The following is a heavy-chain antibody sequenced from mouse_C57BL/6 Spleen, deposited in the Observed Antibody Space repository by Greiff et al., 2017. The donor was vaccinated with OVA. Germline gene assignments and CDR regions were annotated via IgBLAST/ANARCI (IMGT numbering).Heavy chain of an antibody. J-gene: IGHJ3*01. Sequence: EVQGVESGGGLVKPGGSLKLSCAASGFTFSDYGMHWVRQAPEKGLEWVAYISSGSSTIYYADTVKCRFTISRDNAKNTLFLQMTSLRSEDTAMYYCARPYYSNYDWFAYWGQGTLVTVSA. CDR3: ARPYYSNYDWFAY. D-gene: IGHD2-5*01. CDR1: GFTFSDYG. CDR2: ISSGSSTI. V-gene: IGHV5-17*01.